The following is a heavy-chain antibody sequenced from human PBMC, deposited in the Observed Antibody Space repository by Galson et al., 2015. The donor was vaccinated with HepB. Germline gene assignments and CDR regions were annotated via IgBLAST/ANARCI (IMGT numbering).Heavy chain of an antibody. D-gene: IGHD6-6*01. V-gene: IGHV3-30*18. CDR1: GFTFSSYG. J-gene: IGHJ4*02. Sequence: SLRLSCAASGFTFSSYGMHWVRQAPGKGLEWVAVISYDGSNKYYADSVKGRFTISRDNSKNTLYLRMNSLRAEDTAVYYCAKRFHPSIAALSGWGQGTLVTVSS. CDR2: ISYDGSNK. CDR3: AKRFHPSIAALSG.